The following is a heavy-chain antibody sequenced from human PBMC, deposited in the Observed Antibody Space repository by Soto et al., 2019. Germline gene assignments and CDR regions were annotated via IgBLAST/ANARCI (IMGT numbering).Heavy chain of an antibody. D-gene: IGHD4-17*01. CDR2: IWYDGSNK. CDR1: GFTFSSYG. CDR3: ARDKDGDLYFDY. Sequence: ESGGGVVQPGRSLRLSCAASGFTFSSYGMHWVRQAPGKGLEWVAVIWYDGSNKYYADSVKGRFTISRDNSKNTLYLQMNSLRAEDTAVYYCARDKDGDLYFDYWGQGTLVTVSS. V-gene: IGHV3-33*01. J-gene: IGHJ4*02.